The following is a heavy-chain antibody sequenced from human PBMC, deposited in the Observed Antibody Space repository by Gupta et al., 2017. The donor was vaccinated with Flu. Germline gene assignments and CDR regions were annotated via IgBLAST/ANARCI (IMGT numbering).Heavy chain of an antibody. V-gene: IGHV3-49*04. Sequence: EVQLVESGGGLEQPGRSLRLSCTTSGFAFVEYAITWVRQAPGKGLGWVGFIRRNNYGGEEEVAEAGKSRFTMSREDSKSIDYLQFKRLIAQESAIYYCARRVRYYEMSYPDYWGQGTRVTVSS. CDR2: IRRNNYGGEE. CDR3: ARRVRYYEMSYPDY. J-gene: IGHJ4*02. D-gene: IGHD3-3*01. CDR1: GFAFVEYA.